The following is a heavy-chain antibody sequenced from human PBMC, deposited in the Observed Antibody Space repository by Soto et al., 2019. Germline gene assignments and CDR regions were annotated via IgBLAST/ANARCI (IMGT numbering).Heavy chain of an antibody. D-gene: IGHD6-13*01. CDR1: GFSLSTSGMC. J-gene: IGHJ6*02. CDR3: ARIRLAAAGYYYGMDV. V-gene: IGHV2-70*11. Sequence: SGPTLVNPTQPLTLTCTFSGFSLSTSGMCVSWIRQPPGKALEWLARIDWDDDKYYSTSLKTRLTISRDTSKNQVVLTMTNMDPVDTATYYCARIRLAAAGYYYGMDVWGQGTTVTVSS. CDR2: IDWDDDK.